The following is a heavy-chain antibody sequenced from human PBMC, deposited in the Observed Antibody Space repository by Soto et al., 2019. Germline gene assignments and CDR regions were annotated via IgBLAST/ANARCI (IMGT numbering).Heavy chain of an antibody. V-gene: IGHV3-33*01. CDR3: ATTGPY. CDR1: GFTFSSYG. Sequence: QVQLVESGGGLVQPGSSLRLSCAASGFTFSSYGMHWVRQAPGKGLEWVAVIWFDGSNKFYADSVKGRFTISRDNSKNTVSLQMNSLRDEDSAAYYCATTGPYWGQGTLVTVSS. CDR2: IWFDGSNK. J-gene: IGHJ4*02.